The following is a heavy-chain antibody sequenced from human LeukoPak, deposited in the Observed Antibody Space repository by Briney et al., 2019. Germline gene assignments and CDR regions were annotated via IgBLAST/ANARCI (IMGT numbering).Heavy chain of an antibody. CDR3: ARATIFGVEDP. V-gene: IGHV4-34*01. Sequence: SETLSLTCAVYGGSFSGYYWSWIRQPPGKGLEWIGEINHSGSTNYNPSLKSRVTMSVDTSKNQFSLKLSSVTAADTAVYYCARATIFGVEDPWGQGTLVTVSS. D-gene: IGHD3-3*01. J-gene: IGHJ5*02. CDR1: GGSFSGYY. CDR2: INHSGST.